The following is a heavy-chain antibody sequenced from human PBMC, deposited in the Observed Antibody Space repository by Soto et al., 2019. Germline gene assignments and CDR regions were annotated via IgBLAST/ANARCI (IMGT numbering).Heavy chain of an antibody. CDR1: GGTFSSYA. D-gene: IGHD3-22*01. CDR3: ARDDSSGYVAFDI. CDR2: IIPIFGTA. V-gene: IGHV1-69*13. J-gene: IGHJ3*02. Sequence: PVNVSCKASGGTFSSYAISWVRQAPGQGLEWMGGIIPIFGTANYAQKFQGRVTITADESTSTAYMELSSLRSEDTAVYYCARDDSSGYVAFDIWGQGTMVTVSS.